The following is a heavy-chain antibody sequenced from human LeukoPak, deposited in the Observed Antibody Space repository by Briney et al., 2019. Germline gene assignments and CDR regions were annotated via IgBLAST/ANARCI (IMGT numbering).Heavy chain of an antibody. Sequence: GGSLRLSCAASGFIFSSYSMNWVRQAPGKGLEWVSYISSSSSTIYYADSVKGRFTISRDNAKSSLYLQMNSLRAEDTAVYYCARTLILIRLGELSLYRDAFDIWGQGTMVTVSS. CDR3: ARTLILIRLGELSLYRDAFDI. CDR2: ISSSSSTI. CDR1: GFIFSSYS. J-gene: IGHJ3*02. V-gene: IGHV3-48*01. D-gene: IGHD3-16*02.